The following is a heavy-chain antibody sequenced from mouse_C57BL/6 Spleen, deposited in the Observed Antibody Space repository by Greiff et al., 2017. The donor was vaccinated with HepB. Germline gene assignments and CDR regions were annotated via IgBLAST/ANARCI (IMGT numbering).Heavy chain of an antibody. CDR2: ISSGSSTI. Sequence: EVQRVESGGGLVKPGGSLKLSCAASGFTFSDYGMHWVRQAPEKGLEWVAYISSGSSTIYYADTVKGRFTISRDNAKNTLFLQIPSLRSEDTAMYYCASWDDYAEYFDYWGQGTTLTVSS. CDR3: ASWDDYAEYFDY. CDR1: GFTFSDYG. V-gene: IGHV5-17*01. D-gene: IGHD2-4*01. J-gene: IGHJ2*01.